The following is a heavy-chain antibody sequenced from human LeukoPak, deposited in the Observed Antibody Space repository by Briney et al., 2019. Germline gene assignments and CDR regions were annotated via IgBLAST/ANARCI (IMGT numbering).Heavy chain of an antibody. J-gene: IGHJ4*02. CDR1: GFTFSSYG. CDR3: AREVIAVAGFDY. V-gene: IGHV3-33*01. Sequence: GGSLRLSCAASGFTFSSYGMHWVRQAPGKGLEWVAVIWCDGSNKYYADSVKGRFTISRDNSKNTLYLQMNSLRAEDTAVYYCAREVIAVAGFDYWGQGTLVTVSS. D-gene: IGHD6-19*01. CDR2: IWCDGSNK.